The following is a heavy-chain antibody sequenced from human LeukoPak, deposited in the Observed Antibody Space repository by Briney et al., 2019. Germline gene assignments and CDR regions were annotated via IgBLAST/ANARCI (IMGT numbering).Heavy chain of an antibody. CDR1: GFTFSNYA. CDR3: GRDPNGDYVGAFDF. J-gene: IGHJ3*01. D-gene: IGHD4-17*01. Sequence: GGSLRLFCEASGFTFSNYAMTWVRQAPGKGLEWVSSIRGSSASSFYADSVKGRFAMSRDNSKSTLYLQMNSLRVGDTAVYYCGRDPNGDYVGAFDFGGQGTLVTVSS. CDR2: IRGSSASS. V-gene: IGHV3-23*01.